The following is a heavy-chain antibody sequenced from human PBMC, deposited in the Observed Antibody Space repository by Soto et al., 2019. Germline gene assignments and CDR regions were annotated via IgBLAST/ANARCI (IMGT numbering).Heavy chain of an antibody. CDR1: GFTFSSCAM. CDR2: IYHSGST. J-gene: IGHJ4*02. D-gene: IGHD1-26*01. CDR3: ARRWGPTFDF. V-gene: IGHV4-4*02. Sequence: PGGSLRLSCAASGFTFSSCAMGWVRQAPGKGLEWIGEIYHSGSTNYNTSLKSRVTISVDTSKNHFSLKLSSVTAADTAVYYCARRWGPTFDFWGQGTLVTVSS.